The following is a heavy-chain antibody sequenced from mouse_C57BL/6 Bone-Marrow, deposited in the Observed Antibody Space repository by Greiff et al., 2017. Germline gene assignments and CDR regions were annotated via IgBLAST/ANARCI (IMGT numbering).Heavy chain of an antibody. CDR1: GYSITSGYY. Sequence: EVQLQESGPGLVKPSQSLSLTCSVTGYSITSGYYWNWIRQFPGNKLEWMGYISYDGSNNYNPALKNRISITRDTSKNQFFLKLNSVTTEDTATCCCARDGYWGQGTTLTVSS. CDR3: ARDGY. J-gene: IGHJ2*01. V-gene: IGHV3-6*01. CDR2: ISYDGSN.